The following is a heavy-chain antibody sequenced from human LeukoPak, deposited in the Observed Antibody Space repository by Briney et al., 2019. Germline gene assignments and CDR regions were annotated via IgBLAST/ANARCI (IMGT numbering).Heavy chain of an antibody. CDR1: GFTFSTYE. CDR2: ISSSSTTI. D-gene: IGHD6-13*01. Sequence: PGGSLRLSCAASGFTFSTYEMNWVRQAPGKGLEWVSWISSSSTTIYYADSVKGRFTISRDNAQNSLYLQMNSLRAEDTAVYYCARDSDYSSSWYFDYWGRGTLVTVSS. CDR3: ARDSDYSSSWYFDY. J-gene: IGHJ4*02. V-gene: IGHV3-48*03.